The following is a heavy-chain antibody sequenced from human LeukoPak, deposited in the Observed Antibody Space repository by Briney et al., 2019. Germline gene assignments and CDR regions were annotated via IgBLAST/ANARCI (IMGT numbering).Heavy chain of an antibody. CDR3: ARLTRIYYDSSGYYWGDYFDY. CDR1: GGSFSGYY. J-gene: IGHJ4*02. D-gene: IGHD3-22*01. CDR2: INHSGST. V-gene: IGHV4-34*01. Sequence: SETLSLTCAVYGGSFSGYYWSWIRQPPGKGLEWIGEINHSGSTNYNPSLKSRVTISVDTSKNQFSLKLSSVTAADTAVYYCARLTRIYYDSSGYYWGDYFDYWGQGTLVTVSS.